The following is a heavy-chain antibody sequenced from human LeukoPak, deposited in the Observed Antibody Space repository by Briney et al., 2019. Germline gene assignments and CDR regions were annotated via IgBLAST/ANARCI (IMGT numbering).Heavy chain of an antibody. CDR1: GYTITGYY. D-gene: IGHD1-1*01. CDR2: INPNNGGT. J-gene: IGHJ4*02. Sequence: ASVKVSCKAFGYTITGYYIHWVRQAPGQGRGWMGWINPNNGGTNSAQKFQGRVTMTRDTSIGTAYMELNRLTYDDTAVYYCGRDRHWNQGNFDYWGQGTLVTVSS. CDR3: GRDRHWNQGNFDY. V-gene: IGHV1-2*02.